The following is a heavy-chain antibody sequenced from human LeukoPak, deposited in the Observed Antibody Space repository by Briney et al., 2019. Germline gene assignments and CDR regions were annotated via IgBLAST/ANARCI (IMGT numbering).Heavy chain of an antibody. Sequence: GGSLRLSCAASGFTFSTYWMSWVRQAPGKGLEWVSSISSSSSYIYYADSVKGRFTISRDNAKNSLYLQMNSLRAEDTAVYYCARVPPTMVSYHYYMDVWGKGTTVTVSS. D-gene: IGHD3-10*01. CDR1: GFTFSTYW. J-gene: IGHJ6*03. V-gene: IGHV3-21*01. CDR3: ARVPPTMVSYHYYMDV. CDR2: ISSSSSYI.